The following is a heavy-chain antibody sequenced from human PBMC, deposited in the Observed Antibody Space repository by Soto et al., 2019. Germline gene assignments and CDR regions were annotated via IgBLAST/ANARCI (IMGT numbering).Heavy chain of an antibody. CDR2: IVYDGTNK. V-gene: IGHV3-30*18. CDR3: AKDPCCSSTCCYGLGRYGYLV. Sequence: QVQLVESGGGVVQPGRSLRLSCAASGFTFSNYAMHWVRQAPGKGLEWVAVIVYDGTNKYYADSVEGRFTISRDNSKNTLYLQMNSLRAEDTAVYYWAKDPCCSSTCCYGLGRYGYLVWVQGCLVT. D-gene: IGHD2-2*01. J-gene: IGHJ4*02. CDR1: GFTFSNYA.